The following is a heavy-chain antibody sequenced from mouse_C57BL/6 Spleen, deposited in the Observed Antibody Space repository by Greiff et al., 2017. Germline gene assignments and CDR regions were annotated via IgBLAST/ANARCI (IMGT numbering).Heavy chain of an antibody. V-gene: IGHV10-1*01. CDR1: GFSFNTYA. CDR3: VRHLTFDY. D-gene: IGHD4-1*01. CDR2: IRSKSNNYAT. Sequence: DVKLLESGGGLVQPKGSLKLSCAASGFSFNTYAMNWVRQAPGKGLEWVARIRSKSNNYATYYADSVKDRFTISRDDSESMLYLQMNNLKTEDTAMYYCVRHLTFDYWGQGTTLTVSS. J-gene: IGHJ2*01.